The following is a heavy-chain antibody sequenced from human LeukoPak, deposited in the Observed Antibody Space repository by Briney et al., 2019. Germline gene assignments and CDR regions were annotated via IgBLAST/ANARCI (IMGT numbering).Heavy chain of an antibody. CDR2: ISSSGSTI. CDR1: GFTFSSYE. D-gene: IGHD3-22*01. J-gene: IGHJ4*02. Sequence: GGSLRLSCAASGFTFSSYEMNWVRQAPGKGLEWVSYISSSGSTIYYADFVKGRFTISRDNAKNSLYLQMNSLRAEDTAVYYCARGKTTYYYDSSGYLTLDYWGQGTLVTVSS. V-gene: IGHV3-48*03. CDR3: ARGKTTYYYDSSGYLTLDY.